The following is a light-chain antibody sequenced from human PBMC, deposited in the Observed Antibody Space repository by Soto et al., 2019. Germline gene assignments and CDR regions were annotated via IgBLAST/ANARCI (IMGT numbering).Light chain of an antibody. CDR1: SGYSNYK. V-gene: IGLV9-49*01. J-gene: IGLJ2*01. CDR2: VGTGGIVG. Sequence: QLMLTQPPSASASLGASVTLTCTLSSGYSNYKVDWYQQRPGKGPRFVMRVGTGGIVGSKGDGIPDRFSVLGSGLNRYLTIKNIQEEDESDYHCGAEHGSGSNFVVEFGRGTKLTVL. CDR3: GAEHGSGSNFVVE.